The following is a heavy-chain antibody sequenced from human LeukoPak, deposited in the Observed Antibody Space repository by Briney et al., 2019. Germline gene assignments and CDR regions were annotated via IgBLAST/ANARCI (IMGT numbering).Heavy chain of an antibody. Sequence: SVKVSCKASGGTFSSYTISWVRQAPGQGLEWMGRIIPILGIANYAQKFQGRVTITADKSTSTAYVELSSLRSEDTAVYYCARAVGATPIDYWGQGTLVTVSS. J-gene: IGHJ4*02. D-gene: IGHD1-26*01. V-gene: IGHV1-69*02. CDR1: GGTFSSYT. CDR3: ARAVGATPIDY. CDR2: IIPILGIA.